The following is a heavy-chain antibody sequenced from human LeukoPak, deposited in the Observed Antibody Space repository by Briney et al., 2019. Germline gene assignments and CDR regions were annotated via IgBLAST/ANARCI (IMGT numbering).Heavy chain of an antibody. Sequence: ASVKVSCKASGYTFTGYYMHWVRQAPGQGLEWMGWINPNSGGTNYAQKFQGRATMTRDTSISTAYMELSRLRSDDTAVYYCAREWSPGTMIRSLDYWGQGTLVTVSS. D-gene: IGHD3-22*01. CDR3: AREWSPGTMIRSLDY. CDR2: INPNSGGT. J-gene: IGHJ4*02. V-gene: IGHV1-2*02. CDR1: GYTFTGYY.